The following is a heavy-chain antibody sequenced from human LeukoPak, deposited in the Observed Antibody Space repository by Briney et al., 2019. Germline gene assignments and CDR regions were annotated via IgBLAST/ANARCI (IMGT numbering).Heavy chain of an antibody. CDR1: GFTFSSYS. D-gene: IGHD1-1*01. CDR3: ARDGLEPTEEYYMDV. V-gene: IGHV3-21*01. CDR2: ISSSSSYI. Sequence: GGSLRLSCAASGFTFSSYSMNWVRQAPGKGLEWVSSISSSSSYIYYADSVKGRFTISRDNAKNSLYLRMNSLRAEDTAVYYCARDGLEPTEEYYMDVWGKGTTVTVSS. J-gene: IGHJ6*03.